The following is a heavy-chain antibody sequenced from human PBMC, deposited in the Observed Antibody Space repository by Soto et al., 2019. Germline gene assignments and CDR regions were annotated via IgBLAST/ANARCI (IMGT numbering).Heavy chain of an antibody. J-gene: IGHJ4*02. CDR2: IWYDGSNK. CDR1: GFTFSSYG. Sequence: GGSLRLSCAASGFTFSSYGMQWVRQAPGKGLEWVAVIWYDGSNKYYADSVKGRFTISRDNSKNTLYLQMNSLRAEDTAVYYCARASYVDIVATGGLIDYWGQGTLVTVSS. CDR3: ARASYVDIVATGGLIDY. V-gene: IGHV3-33*01. D-gene: IGHD5-12*01.